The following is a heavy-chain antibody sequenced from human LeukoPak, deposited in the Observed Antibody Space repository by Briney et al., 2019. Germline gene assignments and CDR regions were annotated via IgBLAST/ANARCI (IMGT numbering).Heavy chain of an antibody. CDR1: GFTFSNAW. CDR3: TTARFRYSSGWRGYYFDY. Sequence: GGSLRLSCAASGFTFSNAWMSWVRQAPGKGLEWVGRIKSKTDGGTTDYAAPVKGRFTISRDDSKNTLYLQMNSLKTEDTAVYYCTTARFRYSSGWRGYYFDYWGQGTLVTVSS. D-gene: IGHD6-19*01. J-gene: IGHJ4*02. CDR2: IKSKTDGGTT. V-gene: IGHV3-15*01.